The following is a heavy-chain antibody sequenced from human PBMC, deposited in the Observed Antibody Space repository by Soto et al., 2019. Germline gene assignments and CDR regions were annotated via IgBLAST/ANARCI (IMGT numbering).Heavy chain of an antibody. D-gene: IGHD3-10*01. V-gene: IGHV1-3*01. Sequence: ASVKVSCKASGYTFTTYAMHWVRLAPGQSLEWMGWINAANGNIKYSQKFQGRVTITTDTSATTAYMELSSLRFEDTAVYYCGRVSPYGSGSDYYGMDVWGQGTTVTVSS. CDR3: GRVSPYGSGSDYYGMDV. J-gene: IGHJ6*02. CDR1: GYTFTTYA. CDR2: INAANGNI.